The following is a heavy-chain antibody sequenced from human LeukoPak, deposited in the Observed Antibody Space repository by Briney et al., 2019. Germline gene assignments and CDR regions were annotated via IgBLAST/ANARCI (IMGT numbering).Heavy chain of an antibody. CDR2: IKEDGSEK. J-gene: IGHJ4*02. V-gene: IGHV3-7*01. Sequence: PGGSLRLSCAASGFAFSRFWMSWVRQAPGKGLEWVANIKEDGSEKYHVDSVKGRFTISRDNAKNSLYLQMNSLRAEDTAVYYCARAGGMVFDYWGQGTLVTVSS. D-gene: IGHD3-16*01. CDR1: GFAFSRFW. CDR3: ARAGGMVFDY.